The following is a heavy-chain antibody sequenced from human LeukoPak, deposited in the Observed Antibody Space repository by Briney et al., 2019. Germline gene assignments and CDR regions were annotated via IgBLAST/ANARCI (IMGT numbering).Heavy chain of an antibody. D-gene: IGHD3-10*01. J-gene: IGHJ6*03. CDR3: ARQRRVRGAKEVYYYYYYYMDV. CDR2: INHSGST. V-gene: IGHV4-34*01. Sequence: PSETLSLTCAVYGGSFSGYYWSWIRQPPGKGLEWIGEINHSGSTNYNPSLKSRVTISVDTSKNQFSLKLSSVTAADTAVYYCARQRRVRGAKEVYYYYYYYMDVWGKGTTVTISS. CDR1: GGSFSGYY.